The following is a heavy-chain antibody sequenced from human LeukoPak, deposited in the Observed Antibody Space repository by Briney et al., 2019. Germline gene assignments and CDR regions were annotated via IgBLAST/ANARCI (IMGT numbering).Heavy chain of an antibody. D-gene: IGHD2-2*01. CDR3: ARDGGYCSSTSCYSNWFDP. CDR1: GGTFISYA. Sequence: SVKVSCKASGGTFISYAISWVRQAPGQGLEWMGGIIPIFGTANYAQKFQGRVTITADESTSTAYMELSSLRSEDAAVYYCARDGGYCSSTSCYSNWFDPWGQGTLVTVSS. V-gene: IGHV1-69*13. J-gene: IGHJ5*02. CDR2: IIPIFGTA.